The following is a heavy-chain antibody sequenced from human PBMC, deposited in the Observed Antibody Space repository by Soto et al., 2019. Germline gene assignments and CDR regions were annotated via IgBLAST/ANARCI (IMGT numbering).Heavy chain of an antibody. CDR2: IIPIFGTA. V-gene: IGHV1-69*13. CDR1: GGTFSSYA. Sequence: GASVKVSCKASGGTFSSYAISWVRQAPGQGLEWMGGIIPIFGTANYAQKFQGRVTITADESTSTAYMELSSLRSEDTAVYYCERGSGITIFGVVIVPYYYGMDVWGQGTTVTVSS. J-gene: IGHJ6*02. CDR3: ERGSGITIFGVVIVPYYYGMDV. D-gene: IGHD3-3*01.